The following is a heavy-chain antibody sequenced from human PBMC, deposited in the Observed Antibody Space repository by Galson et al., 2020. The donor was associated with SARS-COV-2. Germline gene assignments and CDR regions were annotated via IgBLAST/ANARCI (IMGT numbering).Heavy chain of an antibody. D-gene: IGHD6-13*01. J-gene: IGHJ4*02. CDR2: ISWNRGSI. CDR1: GFTFDDYA. V-gene: IGHV3-9*01. CDR3: AKLAAAAPGDDFDY. Sequence: GGSLRLSCAASGFTFDDYAMHWVRQAPGKGLEWVSAISWNRGSIGYADSVKGRFTISRDNAKNSLYLQMNSLRAEDTALYYCAKLAAAAPGDDFDYWGQGTLVTVSS.